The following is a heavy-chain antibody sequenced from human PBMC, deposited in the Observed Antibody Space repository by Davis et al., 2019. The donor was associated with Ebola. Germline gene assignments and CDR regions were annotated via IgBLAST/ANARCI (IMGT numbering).Heavy chain of an antibody. Sequence: GGSLRLSCAASGFTFSSYGMHWVRQAPGKGLEWVAVISYDGSNKYYADSVKGRFTISRDNSKNTLYLQMNSLRAEDTAVYYCARGERYYDSSGYYHYYYYGMDVWGQGTTVTVSS. J-gene: IGHJ6*02. V-gene: IGHV3-30*03. CDR1: GFTFSSYG. CDR3: ARGERYYDSSGYYHYYYYGMDV. D-gene: IGHD3-22*01. CDR2: ISYDGSNK.